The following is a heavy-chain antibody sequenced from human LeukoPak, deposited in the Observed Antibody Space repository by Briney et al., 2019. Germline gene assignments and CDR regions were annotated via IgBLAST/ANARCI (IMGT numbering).Heavy chain of an antibody. CDR2: SYSGGNA. D-gene: IGHD1-26*01. J-gene: IGHJ3*01. Sequence: SETLSLTCTVSGASTSAYYLSWIRQPPGKGLEWIGYSYSGGNANYNPSLKSRVTISIDTSENQFSLRLTSVTAADTAVYFCAHSKRGGGYYINAFAVWGQGALVTISS. CDR3: AHSKRGGGYYINAFAV. V-gene: IGHV4-59*01. CDR1: GASTSAYY.